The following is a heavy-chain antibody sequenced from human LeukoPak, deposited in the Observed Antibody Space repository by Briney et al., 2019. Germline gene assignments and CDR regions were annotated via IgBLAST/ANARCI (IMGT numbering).Heavy chain of an antibody. D-gene: IGHD1-7*01. J-gene: IGHJ4*02. CDR1: GGSFSGYY. CDR2: INHSGST. V-gene: IGHV4-34*01. Sequence: SETLSLTCAVYGGSFSGYYWSWIRQPPGKGLEWIGEINHSGSTNYNPSLKSRVTISVGTSKNQFSLKLSSVTAADTAVYYCARGRITGTTLLFDYWGQGTLVTVSS. CDR3: ARGRITGTTLLFDY.